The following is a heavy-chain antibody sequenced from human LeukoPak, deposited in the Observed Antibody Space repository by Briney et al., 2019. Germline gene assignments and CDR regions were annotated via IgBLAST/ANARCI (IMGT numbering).Heavy chain of an antibody. CDR3: ARDLVLGSGSYGQ. Sequence: GRSLRLSCAASGFTFSTYWMHWVRQAPGKGLVWVSRIHGDGTFTTSADSVKGRFTISRDYAQNMVYLQMNSLRVEDTAVYYCARDLVLGSGSYGQWGQGTLVTVSS. V-gene: IGHV3-74*01. CDR1: GFTFSTYW. D-gene: IGHD3-10*01. CDR2: IHGDGTFT. J-gene: IGHJ4*02.